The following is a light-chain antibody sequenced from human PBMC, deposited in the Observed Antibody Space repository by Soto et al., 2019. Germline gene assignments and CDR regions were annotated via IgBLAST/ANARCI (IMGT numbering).Light chain of an antibody. CDR3: QQYNSPPWT. CDR2: DAS. J-gene: IGKJ1*01. Sequence: DIQMTQSPSTLSASVGYRVTITCRASQSISSWLAWYQQKPGKAPKLLIYDASSLESGVPSRFSGSGSGTEFTLTISSLQPDDFATYYCQQYNSPPWTFGQGTTVDIK. V-gene: IGKV1-5*01. CDR1: QSISSW.